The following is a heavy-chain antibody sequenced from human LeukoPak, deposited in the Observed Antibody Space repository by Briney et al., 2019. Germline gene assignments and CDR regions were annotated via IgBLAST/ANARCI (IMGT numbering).Heavy chain of an antibody. J-gene: IGHJ4*02. D-gene: IGHD3-22*01. Sequence: ASVKVSCKASRYTFTGSYMHWVRQAPGQGLEWMGWIYPNSGGTNYAQKFQGRVTMTTDTSTSTAYMELRSLRSDDTAVYYCARDLTHRRNYDNSGYQIVSAFWGQGTLVTVSS. CDR2: IYPNSGGT. V-gene: IGHV1-2*02. CDR3: ARDLTHRRNYDNSGYQIVSAF. CDR1: RYTFTGSY.